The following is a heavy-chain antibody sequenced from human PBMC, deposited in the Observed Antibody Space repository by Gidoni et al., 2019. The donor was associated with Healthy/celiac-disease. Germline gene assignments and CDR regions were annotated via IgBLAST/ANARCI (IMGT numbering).Heavy chain of an antibody. J-gene: IGHJ6*02. V-gene: IGHV1-69*01. CDR2: IIPICGTA. Sequence: QVQLVQPGAEVKKPGSSVTVSCKPSGGTFSSYAISWGRQAPGQGLEWMGVIIPICGTAKYAKKFQGRVTITADESTSTDYMELSSLRSEDTAVYYCARVRDGYYYYGMDVWGQGTTVTVSS. CDR3: ARVRDGYYYYGMDV. CDR1: GGTFSSYA.